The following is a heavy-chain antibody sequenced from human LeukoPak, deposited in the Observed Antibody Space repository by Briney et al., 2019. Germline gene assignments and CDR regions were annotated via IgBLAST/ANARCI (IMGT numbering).Heavy chain of an antibody. J-gene: IGHJ6*02. CDR1: GFSFSNNG. Sequence: GSLRLSCAASGFSFSNNGIHWVRQAPGKGLEWVAFIQSNGNPKYYADSVRGRFTISRDNSKKTCYLQMDSLRVEDTAVYYCAREASTEIIGGMDVRGQGTTVTVTS. D-gene: IGHD2-8*02. CDR2: IQSNGNPK. V-gene: IGHV3-30*02. CDR3: AREASTEIIGGMDV.